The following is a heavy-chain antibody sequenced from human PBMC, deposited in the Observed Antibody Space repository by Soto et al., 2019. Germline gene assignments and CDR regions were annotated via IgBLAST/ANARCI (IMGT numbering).Heavy chain of an antibody. Sequence: GGSLRLSCAASGFTFSSYGMHWVRQAPGKGLEWVAVIWYDGSNKYYADSVKGRFTISRDNSKNTLYLQMNSLRAEDTAVYYCARGGRDCSGGSCYGKYFDYWGQGTLVIVSS. D-gene: IGHD2-15*01. V-gene: IGHV3-33*01. CDR1: GFTFSSYG. CDR3: ARGGRDCSGGSCYGKYFDY. J-gene: IGHJ4*02. CDR2: IWYDGSNK.